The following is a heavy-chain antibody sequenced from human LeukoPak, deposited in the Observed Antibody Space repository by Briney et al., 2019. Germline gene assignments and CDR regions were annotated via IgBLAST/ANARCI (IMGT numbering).Heavy chain of an antibody. Sequence: SETLSLTCTVSGGSISSSSYYWGWIRQPPGKGLEWIGSIYYSGSTYYNPSLKSRVTISVDTSKNQFSLKLSSVTAADTAVYYCARHNARGVLPDYWGQGTLVTVSS. V-gene: IGHV4-39*01. D-gene: IGHD3-10*01. CDR1: GGSISSSSYY. CDR3: ARHNARGVLPDY. CDR2: IYYSGST. J-gene: IGHJ4*02.